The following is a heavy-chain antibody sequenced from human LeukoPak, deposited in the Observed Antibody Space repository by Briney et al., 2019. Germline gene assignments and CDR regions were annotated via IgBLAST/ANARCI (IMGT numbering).Heavy chain of an antibody. CDR1: GYTFTSYG. CDR3: ARDKGYIVATTLYYYYGMDV. D-gene: IGHD5-12*01. CDR2: ISAYNGNT. Sequence: ASVKVSCKASGYTFTSYGISWVRQAPGQGLEWMGWISAYNGNTNYAQKLQGRVTMTTDTSTSTAYMELRSLRSDDTAVYYCARDKGYIVATTLYYYYGMDVWGQGTTVTVSS. V-gene: IGHV1-18*01. J-gene: IGHJ6*02.